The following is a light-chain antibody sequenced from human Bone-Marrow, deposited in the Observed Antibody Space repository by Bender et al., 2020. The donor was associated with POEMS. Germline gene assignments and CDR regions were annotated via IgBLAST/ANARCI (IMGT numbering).Light chain of an antibody. J-gene: IGLJ3*02. CDR3: SSFTSSNTLV. Sequence: QSALTQPASVSGSPGQSITISCTGTSSDVGGYNFVSWYQQHPGKAPKLIIYDVTNRPSGVSSRFSGSKSGNTASLTISGLQAEDEADYYCSSFTSSNTLVFGGMTKVTVL. CDR2: DVT. CDR1: SSDVGGYNF. V-gene: IGLV2-14*03.